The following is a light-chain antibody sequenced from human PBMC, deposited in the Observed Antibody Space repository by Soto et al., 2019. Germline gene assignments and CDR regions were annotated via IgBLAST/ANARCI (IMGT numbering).Light chain of an antibody. CDR3: SSYTSSSTLVV. Sequence: QSALTQPASVSGSPGQSITISCTGTSSDVGGYNYVSWYQQHPGKAPKLMISEVSNRPSGVSHRFSGSKSGNTASLPISGLQAEDEADYYCSSYTSSSTLVVFGGGTKLTVL. V-gene: IGLV2-14*01. J-gene: IGLJ2*01. CDR2: EVS. CDR1: SSDVGGYNY.